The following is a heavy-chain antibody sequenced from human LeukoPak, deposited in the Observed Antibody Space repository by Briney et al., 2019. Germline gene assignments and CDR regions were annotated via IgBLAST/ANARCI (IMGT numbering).Heavy chain of an antibody. D-gene: IGHD2-2*02. CDR2: IYYSGST. Sequence: SETLSLTCTVSGGSISGYYWSWIRQPPGKGLEWIGYIYYSGSTYYNPSLKSRVTISVDTSKNQFSLKLSSVTAADTAVYYCARDRYCSSTSCYTDYWGQGTLVTVSS. J-gene: IGHJ4*02. CDR1: GGSISGYY. CDR3: ARDRYCSSTSCYTDY. V-gene: IGHV4-30-4*08.